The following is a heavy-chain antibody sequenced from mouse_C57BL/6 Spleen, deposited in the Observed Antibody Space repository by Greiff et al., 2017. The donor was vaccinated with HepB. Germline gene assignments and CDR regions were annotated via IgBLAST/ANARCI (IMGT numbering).Heavy chain of an antibody. Sequence: VKLMESGAELVRPGASVTLSCKASGYTFTDYEMHWVKQTPVHGLEWIGAIDPETGGTAYNQKFKGKAILTADKSSSTAYMELRSLTSEDSAVYYCTRYRDYGNSWFAYWGQGTLVTVSA. CDR3: TRYRDYGNSWFAY. CDR1: GYTFTDYE. V-gene: IGHV1-15*01. J-gene: IGHJ3*01. CDR2: IDPETGGT. D-gene: IGHD2-1*01.